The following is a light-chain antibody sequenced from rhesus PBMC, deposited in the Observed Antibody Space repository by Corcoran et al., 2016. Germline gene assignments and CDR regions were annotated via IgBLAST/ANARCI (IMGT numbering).Light chain of an antibody. V-gene: IGKV1-22*01. CDR3: LQYTSRPWT. J-gene: IGKJ1*01. CDR2: KTS. CDR1: QTISSW. Sequence: DIQMTQSPSALSASVGDTVTLTCRASQTISSWLDWYQQKPGKAPKLLIYKTSSLQSGVPSRFSGSGSGTDFTLTISSLQPEDFATYYCLQYTSRPWTFGQGTKVEIK.